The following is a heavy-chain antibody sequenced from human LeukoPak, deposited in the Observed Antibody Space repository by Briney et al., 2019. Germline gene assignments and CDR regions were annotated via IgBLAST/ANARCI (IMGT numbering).Heavy chain of an antibody. Sequence: PGGSLRLSCAASGFTFSSYWMSWVRQAPGKGLEWVANIKQDGSEKYYVDSVKGRSIISRDNAKNSLYLQMNSLRAEDTAGYYCAKGAFRDQVQGYYYMDVWGKGTTVTVSS. V-gene: IGHV3-7*01. J-gene: IGHJ6*03. CDR2: IKQDGSEK. CDR1: GFTFSSYW. CDR3: AKGAFRDQVQGYYYMDV. D-gene: IGHD3-10*01.